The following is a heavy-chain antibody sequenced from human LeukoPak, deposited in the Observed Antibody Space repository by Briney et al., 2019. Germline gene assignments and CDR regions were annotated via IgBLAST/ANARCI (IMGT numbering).Heavy chain of an antibody. CDR3: ARAPALRGMDV. Sequence: GGSLRLSCAASGFTFSSYWMHWVRQAPGKGLVWVSRINSDGSSTSYADSVKGRFTISRDNAKNTLYLQMNSLRAEDTAAYYCARAPALRGMDVWGQGTTVTVSS. V-gene: IGHV3-74*01. CDR1: GFTFSSYW. CDR2: INSDGSST. J-gene: IGHJ6*02.